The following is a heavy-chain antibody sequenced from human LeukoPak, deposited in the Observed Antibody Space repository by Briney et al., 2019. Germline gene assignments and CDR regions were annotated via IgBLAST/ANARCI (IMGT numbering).Heavy chain of an antibody. J-gene: IGHJ4*02. CDR3: ARLTRLSTSPDRYYLDY. V-gene: IGHV4-59*08. CDR1: GGSISSHY. Sequence: SETLSLTCTVSGGSISSHYWSWIRQPPGKGLEWIGYIYYSGSTNYNPSLKSRVTISVDTSKNQFSLKLSSVTAADSAAYYCARLTRLSTSPDRYYLDYWGQGTLVTVSS. D-gene: IGHD6-6*01. CDR2: IYYSGST.